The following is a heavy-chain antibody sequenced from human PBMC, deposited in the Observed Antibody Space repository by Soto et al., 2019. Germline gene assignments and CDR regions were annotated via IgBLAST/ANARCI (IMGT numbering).Heavy chain of an antibody. CDR2: ISYDGSNK. J-gene: IGHJ6*02. CDR3: VKDRAVAGTYSYGMDV. V-gene: IGHV3-30*18. Sequence: QVQLVESGGGVVQPGRSLRLSCAASGFTFSSYGMHWVRQAPGKGLEWVAVISYDGSNKYYADSVKGRFTISRDNSKNTLYLQMNSLRAEDTAVYYCVKDRAVAGTYSYGMDVWGQGTTVTVSS. D-gene: IGHD6-19*01. CDR1: GFTFSSYG.